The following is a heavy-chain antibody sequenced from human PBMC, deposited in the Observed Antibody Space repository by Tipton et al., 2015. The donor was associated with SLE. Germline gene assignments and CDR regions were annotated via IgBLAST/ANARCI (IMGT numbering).Heavy chain of an antibody. D-gene: IGHD6-13*01. CDR3: ARGVRQQLVLEYFDY. V-gene: IGHV4-34*01. Sequence: GLVKPSETLSLSCSVSGGSMRSHYWTWIRQSPGKGLEWIGEINHSGSTNYNPSLKSRVTISVDTSKNQFSLKLSSVTAADTAVYYCARGVRQQLVLEYFDYWGQGTLVTVSS. J-gene: IGHJ4*02. CDR2: INHSGST. CDR1: GGSMRSHY.